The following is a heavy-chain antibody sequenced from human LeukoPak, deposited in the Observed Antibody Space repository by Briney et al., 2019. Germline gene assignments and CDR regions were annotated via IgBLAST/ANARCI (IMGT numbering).Heavy chain of an antibody. V-gene: IGHV4-38-2*02. D-gene: IGHD2-2*01. CDR1: GYSISSGYY. Sequence: SETLSLTCTVSGYSISSGYYWGWIRQPPGKGLEWIGSIYHSGSTYYNPSLKSRVTISVDTSKNQFSLKLSSVTAADTAVYYCARGGVFCSSTTCSGGYAFDIWGQGTMVTVSS. CDR2: IYHSGST. CDR3: ARGGVFCSSTTCSGGYAFDI. J-gene: IGHJ3*02.